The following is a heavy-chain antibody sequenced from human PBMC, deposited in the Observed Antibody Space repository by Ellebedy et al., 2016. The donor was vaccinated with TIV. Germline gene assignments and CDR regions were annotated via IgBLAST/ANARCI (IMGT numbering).Heavy chain of an antibody. D-gene: IGHD3-10*01. CDR1: GYTFTSYA. J-gene: IGHJ4*02. CDR3: ATLKSYLPASGSYNNWYFDY. CDR2: INTNTGNP. Sequence: AASVKVSCKASGYTFTSYALNWVRQAPGQGLEWMGWINTNTGNPTYARAFTGRFVLSLDTSVTTAFLQISSLKAEDTAVYYCATLKSYLPASGSYNNWYFDYWGQGTLVTVSS. V-gene: IGHV7-4-1*02.